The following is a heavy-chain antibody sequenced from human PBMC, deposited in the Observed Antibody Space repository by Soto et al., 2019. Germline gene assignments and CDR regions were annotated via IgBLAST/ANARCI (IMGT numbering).Heavy chain of an antibody. CDR1: GGSFSGYY. CDR3: ARQTMAAAIYRWFDP. Sequence: PSETLSLTCAVYGGSFSGYYWTWIRQPPGKGLEWIGEINHSGSTNYNPSLKSRVTISVETSKNQFSLKLSSVTAADTAVYYCARQTMAAAIYRWFDPWGQGTLVSVSS. J-gene: IGHJ5*02. CDR2: INHSGST. V-gene: IGHV4-34*01. D-gene: IGHD6-13*01.